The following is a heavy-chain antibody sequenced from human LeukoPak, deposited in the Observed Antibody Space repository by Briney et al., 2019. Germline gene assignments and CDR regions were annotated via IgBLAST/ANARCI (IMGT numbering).Heavy chain of an antibody. D-gene: IGHD1-26*01. CDR2: FDPEDGET. V-gene: IGHV1-24*01. CDR3: ATHPVWERDREFDY. CDR1: GYTLTELS. Sequence: ASVTVSCTVSGYTLTELSMHWVRQAPGNGLEWMGGFDPEDGETIYAQKFQGRVTMTEDTSTDTAYMELSSLRSEDTAVYYCATHPVWERDREFDYWGQGTLVTVSS. J-gene: IGHJ4*02.